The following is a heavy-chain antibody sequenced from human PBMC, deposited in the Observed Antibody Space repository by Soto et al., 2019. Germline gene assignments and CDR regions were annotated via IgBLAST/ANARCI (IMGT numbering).Heavy chain of an antibody. CDR1: GGTFSSYA. D-gene: IGHD3-10*01. CDR3: ARGPPSHCGDGNWFDP. J-gene: IGHJ5*02. V-gene: IGHV1-69*01. CDR2: IIPIFGTA. Sequence: QVQLVQSGAEVKKPGSSVKVSCKASGGTFSSYAISWVRQAPGQGLEWMGGIIPIFGTANYAQKFQGRVTITEDESTSTDYMELSSLRSEDTAVYYCARGPPSHCGDGNWFDPWGQGTLVTVSS.